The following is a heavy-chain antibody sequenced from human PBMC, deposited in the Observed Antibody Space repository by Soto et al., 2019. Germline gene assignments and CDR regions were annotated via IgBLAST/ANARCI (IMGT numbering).Heavy chain of an antibody. CDR3: ARPRGYCSGGSCFPPDY. CDR1: GFTFSNYW. J-gene: IGHJ4*02. Sequence: EVQLVESGGGLVQPGGSLRLSCVASGFTFSNYWMTWVRQAPGKGLEWVANIKQDESEKYYVDSVKGRFTISRDNTENSLYLQMNSLRAEDTAVYYCARPRGYCSGGSCFPPDYWGQGTLVTVSS. CDR2: IKQDESEK. D-gene: IGHD2-15*01. V-gene: IGHV3-7*01.